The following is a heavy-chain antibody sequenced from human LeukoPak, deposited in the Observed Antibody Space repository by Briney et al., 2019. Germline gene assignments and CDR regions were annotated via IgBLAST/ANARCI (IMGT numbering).Heavy chain of an antibody. Sequence: GSVKVSCKASGYTFTDSYMHWARQAPGQGLEWMGWINPKTGGTNYAQRFQGRVTMTRDTSIRTAYMELNSLRSDDTAVYYCARDGRLTIFVRGIITEGSPPKNWGQGTLVTVSS. V-gene: IGHV1-2*02. CDR3: ARDGRLTIFVRGIITEGSPPKN. CDR2: INPKTGGT. CDR1: GYTFTDSY. J-gene: IGHJ4*02. D-gene: IGHD3-10*01.